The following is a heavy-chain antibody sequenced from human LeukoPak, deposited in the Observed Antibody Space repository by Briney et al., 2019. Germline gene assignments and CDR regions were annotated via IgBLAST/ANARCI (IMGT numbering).Heavy chain of an antibody. CDR1: GFTFSSYA. Sequence: GGSLRLSCAASGFTFSSYAMHWVRQAPGKGLEWVAVISYDGSNKYYADSVKGRFTISRDNPKNTLYLQMNSLRAEDTAVYYCASSSGPGGYFDYWGQGTLVTVSS. J-gene: IGHJ4*02. D-gene: IGHD3-10*01. CDR2: ISYDGSNK. V-gene: IGHV3-30-3*01. CDR3: ASSSGPGGYFDY.